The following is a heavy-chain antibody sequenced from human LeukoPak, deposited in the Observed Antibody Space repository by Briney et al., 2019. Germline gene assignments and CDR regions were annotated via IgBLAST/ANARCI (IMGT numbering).Heavy chain of an antibody. V-gene: IGHV3-13*01. J-gene: IGHJ6*02. Sequence: GGSLRLSCAASGFTFSDYYMSWIRQAPGKGLEWVSAIGTAGDTYYPGSVKGRFTISRENAKNSLYLQMNSLRAGDTAVYYCARGGYNYYGMDVWGQGTTVTVSS. CDR3: ARGGYNYYGMDV. CDR1: GFTFSDYY. CDR2: IGTAGDT.